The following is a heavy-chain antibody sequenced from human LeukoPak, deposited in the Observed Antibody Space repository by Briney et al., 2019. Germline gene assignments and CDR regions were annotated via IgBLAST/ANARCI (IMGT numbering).Heavy chain of an antibody. CDR2: IYYSGST. V-gene: IGHV4-39*06. CDR1: GGSISSSSYY. CDR3: ARDGVVISNPFDY. Sequence: SETLSLTCTVSGGSISSSSYYWGWIRQPPGKGLEWIGSIYYSGSTYYNPSLKSRVTISVDTSKNQFPLKLSSVTAADTAVYYCARDGVVISNPFDYWGQGTLVTVSS. J-gene: IGHJ4*02. D-gene: IGHD3-3*01.